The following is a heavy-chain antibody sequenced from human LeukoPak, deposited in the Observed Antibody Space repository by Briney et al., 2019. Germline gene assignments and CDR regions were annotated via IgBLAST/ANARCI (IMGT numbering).Heavy chain of an antibody. Sequence: PSETLSLTCTVSGGSIIPYYWSWIRQPPGKGLDWIGFIHSSGSSSYNPSLKSRVTISADTSQNRFSLKVTSMTAADTAVYYCARSLPGAIGAADFWGQGTLVTVSS. D-gene: IGHD6-13*01. CDR1: GGSIIPYY. V-gene: IGHV4-59*01. J-gene: IGHJ4*02. CDR2: IHSSGSS. CDR3: ARSLPGAIGAADF.